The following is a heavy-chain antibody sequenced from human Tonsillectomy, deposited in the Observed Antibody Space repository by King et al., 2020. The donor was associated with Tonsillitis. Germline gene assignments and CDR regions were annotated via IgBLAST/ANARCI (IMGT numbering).Heavy chain of an antibody. CDR2: IYTGGST. D-gene: IGHD6-13*01. J-gene: IGHJ4*02. CDR3: ARDVAAAGFLWD. CDR1: GFTISFNY. V-gene: IGHV3-53*01. Sequence: VQLVESGGGLIQPGGSLRLSCAASGFTISFNYMSWVRQAPGKGLEWVSVIYTGGSTYYADSVKGRVTISRDNSKNTLSLQMKSLRAEDTAVYYCARDVAAAGFLWDWGQGALVTVSS.